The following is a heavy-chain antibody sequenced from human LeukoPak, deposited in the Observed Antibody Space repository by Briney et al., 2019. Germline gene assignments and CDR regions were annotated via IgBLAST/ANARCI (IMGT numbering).Heavy chain of an antibody. CDR3: AKDRSSSWCADH. CDR2: ISYDGSIK. Sequence: PERSLRLSCAASGFTFSNNAMHWVRQAPGKGLEWVAFISYDGSIKYYADSVEGRFTISRDDSKNTLYLQMKSLRAEDTAVYYCAKDRSSSWCADHWGQGILVTVSS. J-gene: IGHJ4*02. D-gene: IGHD6-13*01. V-gene: IGHV3-30*18. CDR1: GFTFSNNA.